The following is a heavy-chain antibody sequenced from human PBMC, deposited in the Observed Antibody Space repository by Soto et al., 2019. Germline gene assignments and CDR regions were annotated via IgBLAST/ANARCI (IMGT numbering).Heavy chain of an antibody. CDR3: ARDMTRTVVPYFDF. D-gene: IGHD1-7*01. J-gene: IGHJ4*02. Sequence: SVKVSCKASGGTFSNYVGNWVRQAPGQGLEWMGRIIPISGAANYAQKFQGRVTITADKSTSTSYMELSSLRSEDTAVYYCARDMTRTVVPYFDFWGQGTLVTVSS. CDR2: IIPISGAA. CDR1: GGTFSNYV. V-gene: IGHV1-69*06.